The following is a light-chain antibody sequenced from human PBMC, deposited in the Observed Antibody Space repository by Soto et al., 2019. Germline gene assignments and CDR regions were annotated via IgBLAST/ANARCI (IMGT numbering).Light chain of an antibody. CDR2: GDN. CDR1: SSNIGSFYD. CDR3: QSYDNSLSHVV. Sequence: QSVLTQPPSVSGAPGQRVTIPCTGSSSNIGSFYDVHWYQQLPGTVPKLLIYGDNNRPSGVPDRFFGSKSGTSASLAITGLQPEDEADYYCQSYDNSLSHVVFGGGTKVTVL. V-gene: IGLV1-40*01. J-gene: IGLJ2*01.